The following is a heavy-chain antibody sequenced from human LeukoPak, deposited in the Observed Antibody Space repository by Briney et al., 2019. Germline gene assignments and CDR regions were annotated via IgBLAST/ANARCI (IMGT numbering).Heavy chain of an antibody. Sequence: PGGSLRLSCAASGFTFSSYGMHWVRQAPGKGLEWVAVIWYDGSNKYYADSVKGRFTISRDNSKNTLYLQMNSLRAEDTAVYYCARESRIQLWISPGYFDYWGQGTLVTVSS. CDR1: GFTFSSYG. J-gene: IGHJ4*02. D-gene: IGHD5-18*01. CDR3: ARESRIQLWISPGYFDY. V-gene: IGHV3-33*01. CDR2: IWYDGSNK.